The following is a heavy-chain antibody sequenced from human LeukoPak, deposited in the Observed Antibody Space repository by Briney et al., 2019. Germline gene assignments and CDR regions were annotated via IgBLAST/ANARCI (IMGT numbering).Heavy chain of an antibody. V-gene: IGHV3-7*01. CDR2: IKQDGSEK. CDR1: GFTFSSYW. CDR3: AREDSGWSAGDAFDI. D-gene: IGHD6-19*01. J-gene: IGHJ3*02. Sequence: GGSLRLSCAASGFTFSSYWMSWVLQAPGKGLEWVANIKQDGSEKYYVDSVKGRFTISRDNAKNSLYLQMNSLRAEDTAVYYCAREDSGWSAGDAFDIWGQGTMVTVSS.